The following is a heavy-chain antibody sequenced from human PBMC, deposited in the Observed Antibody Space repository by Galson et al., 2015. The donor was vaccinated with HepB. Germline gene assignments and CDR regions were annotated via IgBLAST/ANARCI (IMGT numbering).Heavy chain of an antibody. D-gene: IGHD3-10*01. CDR3: AKGLPGDWAFDI. Sequence: LRLSCAASGFTFDDYTMHWVRQAPGKGLEWVSLISWDDGNTYYADSVKGRFTISRDNSKNSLYLQMSSLRTEDTALYYCAKGLPGDWAFDIWGQGTMVTVSS. CDR1: GFTFDDYT. V-gene: IGHV3-43*01. CDR2: ISWDDGNT. J-gene: IGHJ3*02.